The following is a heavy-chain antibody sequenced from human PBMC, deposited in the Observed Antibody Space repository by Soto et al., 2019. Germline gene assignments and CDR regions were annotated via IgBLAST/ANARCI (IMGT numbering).Heavy chain of an antibody. CDR2: ISSSGSTI. D-gene: IGHD2-15*01. V-gene: IGHV3-11*01. CDR1: GFTFSDYY. J-gene: IGHJ6*03. Sequence: QVQLVESGGGLVKPGGSLRLSCAASGFTFSDYYMSWIRQAPGKGLEWVSYISSSGSTIYYADSVKGRFTISRDNAKNSLDLQMNSLRAEDTAVYYCARAISGYCSGGSCYSMDYYYYYMDVWGKGTTVTVSS. CDR3: ARAISGYCSGGSCYSMDYYYYYMDV.